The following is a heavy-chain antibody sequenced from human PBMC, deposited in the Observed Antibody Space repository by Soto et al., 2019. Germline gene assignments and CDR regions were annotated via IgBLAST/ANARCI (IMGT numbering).Heavy chain of an antibody. CDR3: ARVPVDCSGGSCYPTPDY. J-gene: IGHJ4*02. CDR2: INPSGGST. D-gene: IGHD2-15*01. CDR1: GYTFTSYY. V-gene: IGHV1-46*03. Sequence: ASVKVSCKASGYTFTSYYMHWVRQAPGQGLEWMGIINPSGGSTSYAQKFQGRVTMTRDTSTSTVYMELSSLRSEDTAVYYCARVPVDCSGGSCYPTPDYWGQGTLVTVSS.